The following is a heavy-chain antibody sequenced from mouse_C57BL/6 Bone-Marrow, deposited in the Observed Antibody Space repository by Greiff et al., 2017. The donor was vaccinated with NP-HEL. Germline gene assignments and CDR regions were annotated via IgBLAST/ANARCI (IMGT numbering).Heavy chain of an antibody. CDR3: AKNYYGSNDD. Sequence: EVQLVESGGGLVKPGGSLKLSCAASGFTFSSYAMSWVRQTPEKRLEWVATISDGGSYTYYPDNVKGRFTISRDNAKNNLYLQMSHLKSEDTAMSYCAKNYYGSNDDWGQGTTLTVAS. D-gene: IGHD1-1*01. J-gene: IGHJ2*01. CDR2: ISDGGSYT. V-gene: IGHV5-4*01. CDR1: GFTFSSYA.